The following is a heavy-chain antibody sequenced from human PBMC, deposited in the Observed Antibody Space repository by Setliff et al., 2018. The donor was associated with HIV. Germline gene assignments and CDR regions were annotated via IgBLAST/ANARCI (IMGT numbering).Heavy chain of an antibody. CDR3: ARQQHSSDLKIWNY. J-gene: IGHJ4*02. CDR1: GGSFTNYF. D-gene: IGHD6-13*01. Sequence: SETLSLTCAVYGGSFTNYFWSWIRQSPGKGLEWIGEINHSGRTKYNPSLKSRVTISVDTSKNQFSLTLTSVTAADTAVYYCARQQHSSDLKIWNYWGQGTLVTVSS. V-gene: IGHV4-34*01. CDR2: INHSGRT.